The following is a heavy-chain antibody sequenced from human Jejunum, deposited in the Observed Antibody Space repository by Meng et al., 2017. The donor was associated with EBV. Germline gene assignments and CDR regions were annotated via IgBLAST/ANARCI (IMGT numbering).Heavy chain of an antibody. V-gene: IGHV6-1*01. CDR1: GDSGFSNSAA. CDR2: TFYRSMWYN. D-gene: IGHD1-1*01. J-gene: IGHJ4*02. Sequence: LVNPSRTPPPSCANPGDSGFSNSAAWNWIRQSPSRGLEWLGRTFYRSMWYNHYAPSVESRITINADTSKNQFSLQLNSVTPEDTAVYYCTRESTTGCVDYWGQGTLVTVSS. CDR3: TRESTTGCVDY.